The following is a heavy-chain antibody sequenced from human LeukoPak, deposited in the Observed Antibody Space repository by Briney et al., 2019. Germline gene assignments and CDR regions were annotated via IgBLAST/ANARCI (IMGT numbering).Heavy chain of an antibody. D-gene: IGHD6-6*01. V-gene: IGHV3-7*03. CDR1: AFMWSGQW. J-gene: IGHJ4*02. CDR3: ASGKYSTSSLDY. Sequence: GGSLRLSWEGAAFMWSGQWMKWVRQAPGRGLEWVASIKGEGSEGQYVDSVKGRCSSSRGNAKGSLLLQLNSLRAEDTAVYYCASGKYSTSSLDYWGQGTLVTVSS. CDR2: IKGEGSEG.